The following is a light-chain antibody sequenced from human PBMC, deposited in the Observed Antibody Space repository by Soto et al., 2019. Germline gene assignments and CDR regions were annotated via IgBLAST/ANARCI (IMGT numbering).Light chain of an antibody. CDR3: QQYNSYPIT. Sequence: IRLTQSPSSLSGSGEDRVTITCLASQGISSWLAWYQQIPEKAPKSLIYAASSLQSGVPSRFSGSGSGTDFTLTISSLQPEDFATYYCQQYNSYPITFVQGTRLEIK. CDR2: AAS. V-gene: IGKV1D-16*01. J-gene: IGKJ5*01. CDR1: QGISSW.